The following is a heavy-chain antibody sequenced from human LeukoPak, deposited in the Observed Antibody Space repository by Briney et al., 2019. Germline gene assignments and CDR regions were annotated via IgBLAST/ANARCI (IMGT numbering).Heavy chain of an antibody. V-gene: IGHV3-20*04. CDR1: GFTFDDYD. CDR2: INGNAGSS. CDR3: ARSGLYSRRPRVTLYSYYYYYMDV. J-gene: IGHJ6*03. D-gene: IGHD1-26*01. Sequence: GGSLRLSCAASGFTFDDYDMSWVRQAPGKGLEWVSGINGNAGSSGYADSVKGRFTISRDNAKNSLYLQMNSLRAEDTALYYCARSGLYSRRPRVTLYSYYYYYMDVWGKGTTVTVSS.